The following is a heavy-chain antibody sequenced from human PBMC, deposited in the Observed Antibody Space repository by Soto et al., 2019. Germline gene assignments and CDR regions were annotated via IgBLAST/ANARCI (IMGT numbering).Heavy chain of an antibody. D-gene: IGHD2-15*01. J-gene: IGHJ4*02. CDR3: AREDDYSGGSCLFAL. CDR1: GGTFSSYA. Sequence: SVKVSCKASGGTFSSYAISWVRQAPGQGLEWMGGIIPIFGTANYAQKFQGRVTITADESTSTAYMELSSLRSEDTAVYYCAREDDYSGGSCLFALWGQGTPVTVSS. CDR2: IIPIFGTA. V-gene: IGHV1-69*13.